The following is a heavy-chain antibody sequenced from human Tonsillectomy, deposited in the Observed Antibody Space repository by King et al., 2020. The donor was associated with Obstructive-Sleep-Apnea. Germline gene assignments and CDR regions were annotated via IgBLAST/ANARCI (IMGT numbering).Heavy chain of an antibody. Sequence: QLVQSGVEVKKPGASVKVSCKASGYTFTSYGITWVRLAPGQGLEWMGWISVYNGDTKYAQKFQDRVTMTTDTSTNTAYMELRSLRSDDTAVYYCARYAYAAVGSTDYFDYWGQGTLVTVSS. CDR1: GYTFTSYG. CDR2: ISVYNGDT. V-gene: IGHV1-18*04. CDR3: ARYAYAAVGSTDYFDY. D-gene: IGHD6-13*01. J-gene: IGHJ4*02.